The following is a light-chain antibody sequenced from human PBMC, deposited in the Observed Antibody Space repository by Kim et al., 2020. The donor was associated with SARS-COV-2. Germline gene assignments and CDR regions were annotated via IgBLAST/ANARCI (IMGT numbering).Light chain of an antibody. V-gene: IGLV1-44*01. Sequence: GQRVIISCYGSPSNVGSETVDWYQQLPGTAPKLLIHSDNKRPSGIPDRFSGSKSGTSASLAISGLQSEDEADYYCAAWDGSLNGPVFGGGTQLTVL. CDR2: SDN. J-gene: IGLJ3*02. CDR3: AAWDGSLNGPV. CDR1: PSNVGSET.